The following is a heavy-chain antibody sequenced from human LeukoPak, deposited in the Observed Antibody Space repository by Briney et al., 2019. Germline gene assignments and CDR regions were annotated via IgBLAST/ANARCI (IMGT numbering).Heavy chain of an antibody. D-gene: IGHD4-23*01. J-gene: IGHJ4*02. CDR2: IYYSGST. Sequence: SETLSLTCTVSGGSISSSSYYWGWIRQPPGKGLEWIGSIYYSGSTYYNPSLKSRVTISVDTSKNQFSLKLSSVTAADTAVYYCARAGAYGGNLPVDYWGQGTLVTVSS. V-gene: IGHV4-39*01. CDR3: ARAGAYGGNLPVDY. CDR1: GGSISSSSYY.